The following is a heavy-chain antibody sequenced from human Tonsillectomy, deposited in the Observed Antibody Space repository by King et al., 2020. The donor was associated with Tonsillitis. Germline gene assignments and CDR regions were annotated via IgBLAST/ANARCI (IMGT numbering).Heavy chain of an antibody. J-gene: IGHJ6*04. Sequence: VQLVESGGGLVQPGRSLRLSCIGSGFTFGDYGMSWVRQAPGKGLEWVGFIRSKIYGGTTESAASVKDRFTISRDDSKNIAYQQMNSLKNEDTAVYYCSREGFMCGSSYSNPHYYCGLYVWRKGTTLTVSS. D-gene: IGHD2-15*01. CDR3: SREGFMCGSSYSNPHYYCGLYV. V-gene: IGHV3-49*04. CDR1: GFTFGDYG. CDR2: IRSKIYGGTT.